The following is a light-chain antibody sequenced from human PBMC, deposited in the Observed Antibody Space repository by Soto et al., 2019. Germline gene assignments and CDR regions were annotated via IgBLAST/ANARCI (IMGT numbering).Light chain of an antibody. CDR1: QSAGSY. J-gene: IGKJ4*01. CDR3: QQCSLSLT. Sequence: EIVLTQSPATLSLSPGEGATLSCRASQSAGSYLAWYQQKPGQAPRLLIYDTSNSATGIPARFSGSRSRTDFSLFISSLVPQDFAVYYCQQCSLSLTFGGGTMVVMK. V-gene: IGKV3-11*01. CDR2: DTS.